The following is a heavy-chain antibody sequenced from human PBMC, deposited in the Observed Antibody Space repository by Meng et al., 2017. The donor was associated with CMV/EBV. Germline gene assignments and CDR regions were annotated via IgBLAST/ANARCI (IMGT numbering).Heavy chain of an antibody. D-gene: IGHD3-10*01. J-gene: IGHJ6*02. CDR1: GNTFTGYY. CDR3: ARRITMVRGVIKVGYYYGMDV. V-gene: IGHV1-2*02. CDR2: INPNSGGT. Sequence: ASVKVSCKASGNTFTGYYMHWVRQAPGQGLEWMGWINPNSGGTNYAQKFQGRVTMTRDTSISTAYMELSRLRSDDTAVYYCARRITMVRGVIKVGYYYGMDVWGQGTTVTVSS.